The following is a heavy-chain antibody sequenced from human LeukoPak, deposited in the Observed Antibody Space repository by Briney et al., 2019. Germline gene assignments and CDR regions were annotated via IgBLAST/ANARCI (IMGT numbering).Heavy chain of an antibody. CDR2: ISGSGSST. D-gene: IGHD4-17*01. J-gene: IGHJ4*02. Sequence: QPGGSLRLSCAASGFTFSSYAMSWVRQAPGKGLEWVSPISGSGSSTYYADSVKGRFTISRDNSKNTLYLQMNSLRAEDTAVYYCAREGDYCDSFSFDYWGQGTLVTVSS. CDR3: AREGDYCDSFSFDY. V-gene: IGHV3-23*01. CDR1: GFTFSSYA.